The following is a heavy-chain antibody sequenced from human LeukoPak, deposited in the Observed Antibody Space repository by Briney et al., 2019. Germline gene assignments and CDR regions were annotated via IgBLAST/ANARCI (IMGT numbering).Heavy chain of an antibody. V-gene: IGHV4-59*08. CDR2: IYYSGST. CDR3: ARTGWGGSYWDYYYGMDV. D-gene: IGHD1-26*01. J-gene: IGHJ6*02. Sequence: SETLSLTCTVSGGSISSYYWSWIRQPPGKGLEWIGYIYYSGSTNYNPSLKSRVTISVDTSKNQFSLKLSSVTAADTAVYYCARTGWGGSYWDYYYGMDVWGQGTTVTVSS. CDR1: GGSISSYY.